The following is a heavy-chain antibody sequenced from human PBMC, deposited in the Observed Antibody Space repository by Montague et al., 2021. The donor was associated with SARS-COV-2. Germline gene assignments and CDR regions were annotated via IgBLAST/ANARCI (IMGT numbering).Heavy chain of an antibody. CDR1: GGSVSSSPYY. J-gene: IGHJ6*03. V-gene: IGHV4-39*01. CDR3: ASSYYYGSGTYVYNYYMDV. D-gene: IGHD3-10*01. Sequence: RSLTCTVSGGSVSSSPYYWGWIRQPPGRGLEWVGSISYSGRTYFSPSLKSRLTISVDSSENQFSLRLSSVTAADTAVYYCASSYYYGSGTYVYNYYMDVWGKGTTVTVSS. CDR2: ISYSGRT.